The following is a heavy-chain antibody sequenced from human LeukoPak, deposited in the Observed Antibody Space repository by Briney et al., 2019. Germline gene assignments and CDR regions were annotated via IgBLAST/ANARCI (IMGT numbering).Heavy chain of an antibody. D-gene: IGHD3-3*01. J-gene: IGHJ4*02. CDR1: GGSFSGYY. CDR3: ARAFWSGYCFDY. Sequence: SETLSLTCAVYGGSFSGYYWSWIRQPPGKGLEWIGEINHSGSTNYNPSLKSRVTISVDTSKNQFSLKLSSVTAADTAVYYCARAFWSGYCFDYWGQGTLVTVSS. CDR2: INHSGST. V-gene: IGHV4-34*01.